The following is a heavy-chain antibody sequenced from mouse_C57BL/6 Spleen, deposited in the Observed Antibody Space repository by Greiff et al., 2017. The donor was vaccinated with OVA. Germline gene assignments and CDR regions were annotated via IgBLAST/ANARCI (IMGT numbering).Heavy chain of an antibody. J-gene: IGHJ2*01. D-gene: IGHD1-1*01. CDR1: GYTFTDYN. V-gene: IGHV1-22*01. Sequence: EVKLQESGPELVKPGASVKMSCKASGYTFTDYNMHWVKQSHGKSLEWIGYINPNNGGTSYNQKFKGKATLTVNKSSSTAYMELRSLTSEDSAVYYCARATTVGGYWGQGTTLTVSS. CDR2: INPNNGGT. CDR3: ARATTVGGY.